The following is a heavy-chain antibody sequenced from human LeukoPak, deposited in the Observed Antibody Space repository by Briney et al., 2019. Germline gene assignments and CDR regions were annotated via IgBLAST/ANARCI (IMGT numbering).Heavy chain of an antibody. CDR2: IYYSGST. Sequence: SETLSLTCTVSGGSISISSYYWGWIRQPPGKGLEWIGSIYYSGSTYYNPSLKSRVTISVDTSKNQFSLKLSSVTAADTAVYYCAKYSTIPWYYFDYWGQGTLVTVSS. CDR3: AKYSTIPWYYFDY. J-gene: IGHJ4*02. CDR1: GGSISISSYY. V-gene: IGHV4-39*01. D-gene: IGHD5-18*01.